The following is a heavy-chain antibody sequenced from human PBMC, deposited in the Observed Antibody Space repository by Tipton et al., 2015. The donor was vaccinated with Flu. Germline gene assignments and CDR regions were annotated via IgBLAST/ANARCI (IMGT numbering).Heavy chain of an antibody. D-gene: IGHD1-7*01. J-gene: IGHJ5*02. CDR3: ARGLLTGTTKLIVSSWFDP. Sequence: TLSLTCAVYGGSFSGYYWSWIRQPPGKGLEWIGEINHSGSTNYNPSLKSRVTISVDTSKNQFSLKLSSVTAADTAVYYCARGLLTGTTKLIVSSWFDPWGQGTLVPVSS. V-gene: IGHV4-34*01. CDR1: GGSFSGYY. CDR2: INHSGST.